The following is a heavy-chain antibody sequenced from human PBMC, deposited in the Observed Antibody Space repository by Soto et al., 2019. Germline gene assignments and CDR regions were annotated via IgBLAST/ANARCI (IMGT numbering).Heavy chain of an antibody. J-gene: IGHJ4*02. D-gene: IGHD4-4*01. CDR3: ERRHRPSYTTDY. V-gene: IGHV3-74*01. Sequence: EVQLVESGVGVVQPGGSLRLSCAASGFTFSSYWMHWVRQAPGKGLEWVSRINDDGRRTSYADSVKGRFTISRDNAKNLLDLQMKRLRNDDTAISYGERRHRPSYTTDYWVQGPLVTVAS. CDR1: GFTFSSYW. CDR2: INDDGRRT.